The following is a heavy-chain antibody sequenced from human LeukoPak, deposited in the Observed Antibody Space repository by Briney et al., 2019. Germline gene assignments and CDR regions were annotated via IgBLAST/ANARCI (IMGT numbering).Heavy chain of an antibody. V-gene: IGHV3-21*06. CDR3: VRDFAFGFCNTTTCRYPFDS. D-gene: IGHD3-16*01. J-gene: IGHJ4*02. CDR2: MSTSSTYI. Sequence: GGSLRLSCAASGFNFRGYNMNWVRQAPGKGLEWVSSMSTSSTYIYYADSIKGRFTISRDDARSLLYLQMDSLRAEDKAVYYCVRDFAFGFCNTTTCRYPFDSWGQGTLVTVSS. CDR1: GFNFRGYN.